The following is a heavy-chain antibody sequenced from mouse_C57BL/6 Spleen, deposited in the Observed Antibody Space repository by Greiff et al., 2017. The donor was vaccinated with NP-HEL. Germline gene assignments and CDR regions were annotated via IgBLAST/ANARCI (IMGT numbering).Heavy chain of an antibody. CDR3: ARSRDLLRYFDY. V-gene: IGHV1-50*01. Sequence: QVQLQQPGAELVKPGASVKLSCKASGYTFTSYWMQWVKQRPGQGLEWIGEIDPSDSYTNYNQKFKGKATLTVDTSSSTAYMQLSSLTSEDSAVYYCARSRDLLRYFDYWGQGTTLTVSS. CDR2: IDPSDSYT. D-gene: IGHD2-1*01. CDR1: GYTFTSYW. J-gene: IGHJ2*01.